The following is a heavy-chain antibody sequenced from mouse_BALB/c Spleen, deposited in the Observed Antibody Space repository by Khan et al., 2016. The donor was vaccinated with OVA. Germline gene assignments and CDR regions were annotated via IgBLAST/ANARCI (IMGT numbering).Heavy chain of an antibody. CDR1: GYSITSDYA. V-gene: IGHV3-2*02. J-gene: IGHJ3*01. D-gene: IGHD4-1*01. CDR3: AMGRTY. CDR2: ITYSGST. Sequence: EVKLLESGPGLVKPSQSLSLTCTVTGYSITSDYAWNWIRQFPGNKLEWMGYITYSGSTSYRPSLKSRISIPRATSKNQFFLQLNSVPTEDTSTDCCAMGRTYWGQGTLVTVSA.